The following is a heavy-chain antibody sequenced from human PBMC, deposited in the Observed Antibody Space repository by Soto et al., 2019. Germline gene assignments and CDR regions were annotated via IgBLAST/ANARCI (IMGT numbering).Heavy chain of an antibody. J-gene: IGHJ6*02. V-gene: IGHV3-30*18. CDR2: ISYDGSNK. Sequence: QVQLVESGGGVVQPGRSLRLSCAASGFTFSSYGMHCVRQAPGKGLEWVAVISYDGSNKYYADSVKGRFTISRDNSKNTLYLQMNSLRAEDTAVYYCAKDQGPRTGTKYYYGMDVWGQGTTVTVSS. CDR1: GFTFSSYG. D-gene: IGHD1-1*01. CDR3: AKDQGPRTGTKYYYGMDV.